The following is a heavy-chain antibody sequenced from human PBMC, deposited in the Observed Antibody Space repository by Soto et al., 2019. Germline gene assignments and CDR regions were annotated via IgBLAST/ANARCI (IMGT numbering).Heavy chain of an antibody. CDR2: ISGSGGST. Sequence: HPGGSLRLSCAASGFTFSSYAMSWVRQAPGKGLEWVSAISGSGGSTYYADSVKGRFTISRDNSKNTLYLQMNSLRAEDTAVYYSAKFSLVGESPYYYMDVGGKGTTVTVSS. CDR1: GFTFSSYA. J-gene: IGHJ6*03. D-gene: IGHD3-16*01. CDR3: AKFSLVGESPYYYMDV. V-gene: IGHV3-23*01.